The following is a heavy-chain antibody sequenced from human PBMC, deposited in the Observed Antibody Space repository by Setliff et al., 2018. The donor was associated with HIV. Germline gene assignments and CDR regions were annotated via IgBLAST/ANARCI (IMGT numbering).Heavy chain of an antibody. Sequence: GGSLRLSCATSGFTFSSYWMSWVRQAPGKGLEWVANINKDGSQTYYVDSAKGRFTISRDTAKNSLFLQMNSLRAEDTAMYYCTRNIGSETYWGSWYYMDVWGKGTTVTVSS. J-gene: IGHJ6*03. CDR1: GFTFSSYW. V-gene: IGHV3-7*03. D-gene: IGHD3-16*01. CDR3: TRNIGSETYWGSWYYMDV. CDR2: INKDGSQT.